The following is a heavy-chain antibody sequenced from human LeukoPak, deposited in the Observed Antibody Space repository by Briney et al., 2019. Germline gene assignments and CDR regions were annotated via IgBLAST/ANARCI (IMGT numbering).Heavy chain of an antibody. CDR3: ARQPIAAAGRRSDDAFDI. D-gene: IGHD6-13*01. CDR1: GFTVSSNY. Sequence: GGSLRLSCAASGFTVSSNYMSWVRQAPGKGLEWVSVIYSGGSTYYADSVKGRFTISRHNSKNTLYLQMNSMRAEDTAVYYCARQPIAAAGRRSDDAFDIWGQGTMVTVSS. CDR2: IYSGGST. V-gene: IGHV3-53*04. J-gene: IGHJ3*02.